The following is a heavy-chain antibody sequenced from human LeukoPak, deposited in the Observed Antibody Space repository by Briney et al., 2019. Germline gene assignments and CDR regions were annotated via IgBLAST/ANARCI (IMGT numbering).Heavy chain of an antibody. J-gene: IGHJ3*02. V-gene: IGHV3-30*03. Sequence: GGSLRLSCAASGFTFSTYGMHWVRQAPGKGLEWVAVISYDGSNKYYADSVKGRFTISRENSKNTLHLQMNSLRADDTAVYYCARSFDIWGQGTMVTVSS. CDR2: ISYDGSNK. CDR3: ARSFDI. CDR1: GFTFSTYG.